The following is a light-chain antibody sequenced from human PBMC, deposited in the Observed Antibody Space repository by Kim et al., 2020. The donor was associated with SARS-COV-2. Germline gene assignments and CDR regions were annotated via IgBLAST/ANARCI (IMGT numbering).Light chain of an antibody. CDR3: QQGSSFPLT. Sequence: EIQMTQSPSSVSASVGDRVTISCRASQPISTWLAWYQQKPGKAPKVLIYAASSSQSGGTGRFAGSGTGTDFTLTITSLQPEDFATYYCQQGSSFPLTFGGGTKVDIK. CDR1: QPISTW. J-gene: IGKJ4*01. V-gene: IGKV1D-12*01. CDR2: AAS.